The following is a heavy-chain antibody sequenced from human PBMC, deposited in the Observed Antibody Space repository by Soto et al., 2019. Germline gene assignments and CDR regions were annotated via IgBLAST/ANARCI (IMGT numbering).Heavy chain of an antibody. D-gene: IGHD1-26*01. CDR3: AKGRIVGATMVDY. V-gene: IGHV3-23*01. J-gene: IGHJ4*02. CDR1: GFSFSSYI. Sequence: EVQLLESGGGLVQPGGSLRLSCAASGFSFSSYIMSWVRQAPGKGLEWVSRIRGSCGDTYYADSVKGRFTISRDNSKNTLYLQLNSLRAEDTAVYYCAKGRIVGATMVDYWGQGTLVTVSS. CDR2: IRGSCGDT.